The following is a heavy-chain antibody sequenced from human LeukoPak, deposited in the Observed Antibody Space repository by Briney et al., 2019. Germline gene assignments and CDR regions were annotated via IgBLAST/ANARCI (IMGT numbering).Heavy chain of an antibody. D-gene: IGHD1-26*01. V-gene: IGHV3-33*01. CDR1: GFTFSSYG. J-gene: IGHJ6*02. CDR3: ARASEWELLHYYYYYGMDV. Sequence: GGSLRLSCAASGFTFSSYGMHWVRQAPGKGLEWVAVIWYDGSNKYYADSVKGRFTISRDNSKNTLYLQMNSLRAEDTAVYYCARASEWELLHYYYYYGMDVWGQGTTVTVS. CDR2: IWYDGSNK.